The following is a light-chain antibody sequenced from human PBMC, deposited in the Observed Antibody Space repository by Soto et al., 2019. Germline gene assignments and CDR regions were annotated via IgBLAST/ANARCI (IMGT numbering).Light chain of an antibody. J-gene: IGKJ4*01. CDR1: QSVGSK. CDR2: GAS. CDR3: QQYDTWPLT. V-gene: IGKV3-15*01. Sequence: EIVMTQSPATLSVSPGERATLSCRASQSVGSKLAWYQQKPGQAPRLLIYGASTRATGIPARFSGSGSGTEFTLTISSLQSEDFEVYVCQQYDTWPLTFGGGAKVEIK.